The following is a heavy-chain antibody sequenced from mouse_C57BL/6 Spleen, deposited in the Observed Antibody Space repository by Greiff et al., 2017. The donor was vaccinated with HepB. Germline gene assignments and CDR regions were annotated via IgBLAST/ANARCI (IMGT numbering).Heavy chain of an antibody. CDR2: IDPETGGT. Sequence: QVQLKESGAELVRPGASVTLSCKASGYTFTDYEMHWVKQTPVHGLEWIGAIDPETGGTAYNQKFKGKAILTADKSSSTAYMELRSLTSEDSAGYYCTRSFTTVVAPYFDYWGQGTTLTVSS. J-gene: IGHJ2*01. D-gene: IGHD1-1*01. CDR3: TRSFTTVVAPYFDY. V-gene: IGHV1-15*01. CDR1: GYTFTDYE.